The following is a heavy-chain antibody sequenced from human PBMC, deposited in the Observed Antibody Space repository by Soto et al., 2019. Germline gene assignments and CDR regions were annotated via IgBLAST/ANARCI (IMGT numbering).Heavy chain of an antibody. Sequence: QVQLVQSGAEVKKPGASVKVSCKASGYTFTSYGISWVRQAPGQGLEWMGWISAYNGNTNYAQKLQGRVTMTTDTSTRTAYMELRSLRSDDTAVYYCARVKYSSSSDYYYYYGMDVWGQGTTVTVSS. J-gene: IGHJ6*02. D-gene: IGHD6-6*01. CDR1: GYTFTSYG. CDR2: ISAYNGNT. V-gene: IGHV1-18*01. CDR3: ARVKYSSSSDYYYYYGMDV.